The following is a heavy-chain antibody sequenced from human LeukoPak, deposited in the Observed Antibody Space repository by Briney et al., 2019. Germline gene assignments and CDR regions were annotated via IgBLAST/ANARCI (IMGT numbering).Heavy chain of an antibody. CDR2: IYSSGST. Sequence: SETLSLTCTVSGGSISNYHWSWIRQPPGKGLECIGYIYSSGSTNYNPSLKSRVTISVDTSKNQFSLKLSSVTAADTAVYYCARDYDDTDAFDIWGQGTMVTVSS. CDR3: ARDYDDTDAFDI. CDR1: GGSISNYH. V-gene: IGHV4-59*01. D-gene: IGHD3-16*01. J-gene: IGHJ3*02.